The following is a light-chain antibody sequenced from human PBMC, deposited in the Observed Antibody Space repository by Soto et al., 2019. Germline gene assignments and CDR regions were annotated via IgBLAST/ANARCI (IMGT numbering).Light chain of an antibody. CDR3: QQYDNWPPRT. J-gene: IGKJ3*01. V-gene: IGKV3-15*01. CDR2: SAS. Sequence: ERVMTQSPATLSVSPGERATLSCRASQSVSTNLAWYQQKPGQAPRLLIYSASTRATGIPARFSGSGSGTEFTLTISSLQSEDFALYYCQQYDNWPPRTFGPGTKVDVK. CDR1: QSVSTN.